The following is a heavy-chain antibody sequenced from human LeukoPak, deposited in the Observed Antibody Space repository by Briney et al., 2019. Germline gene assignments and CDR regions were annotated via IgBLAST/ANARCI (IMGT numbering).Heavy chain of an antibody. Sequence: GGSLRLSCAASGFSFSVYWMHWVRQAPGKGPVWVSRIKTDGSITDYADFVKGRFTISRDNAKNTLYLQMNSLRAEDTAVYYCAMKAVPRPRLHDAFDFWGQGTVVSVSS. CDR1: GFSFSVYW. V-gene: IGHV3-74*01. J-gene: IGHJ3*01. CDR3: AMKAVPRPRLHDAFDF. CDR2: IKTDGSIT. D-gene: IGHD5-24*01.